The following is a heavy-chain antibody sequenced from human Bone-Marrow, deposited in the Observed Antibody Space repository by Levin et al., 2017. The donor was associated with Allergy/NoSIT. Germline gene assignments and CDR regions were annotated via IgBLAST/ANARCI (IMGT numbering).Heavy chain of an antibody. V-gene: IGHV4-39*01. Sequence: SETLSLTCTVSGVSIGSSSYYWGWIRQPPGKGLEWIGSIYYSGSTYYNPSLKSRLTISVDTSKSQFSLKMSSVTAADPAVYYCARRFAASSNWDFDYWGQGTLVTVSS. CDR1: GVSIGSSSYY. D-gene: IGHD4-11*01. CDR3: ARRFAASSNWDFDY. J-gene: IGHJ4*02. CDR2: IYYSGST.